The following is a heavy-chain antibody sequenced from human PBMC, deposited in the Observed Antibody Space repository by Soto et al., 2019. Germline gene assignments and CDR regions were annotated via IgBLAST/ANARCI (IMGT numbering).Heavy chain of an antibody. J-gene: IGHJ4*02. V-gene: IGHV1-69*12. D-gene: IGHD5-18*01. CDR1: GDTFSSYA. Sequence: QVQLVQSGAEVKKPGSSVKVSCKASGDTFSSYAISWVRQAPGQGLEWMGGIIPIFGTANYAQKFHGRVTSTADESTSAAYMELSSLRSEDTAVYECASWGDTAMVTSHYWGQGTLVTVSS. CDR3: ASWGDTAMVTSHY. CDR2: IIPIFGTA.